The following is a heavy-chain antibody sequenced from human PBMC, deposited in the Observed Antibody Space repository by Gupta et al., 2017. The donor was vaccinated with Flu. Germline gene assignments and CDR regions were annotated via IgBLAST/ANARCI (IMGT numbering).Heavy chain of an antibody. CDR1: GGSISSYY. J-gene: IGHJ5*02. CDR2: IYTSGST. Sequence: QVQLQESGPGLVKPSETLSLTCTVSGGSISSYYWSWIRQPAGKGLEWIGRIYTSGSTNYNPSLKSRVTMSVDTSKNQFSLKLSSVTAADTAVYYCARDHQWLTYNWFDPWGQGTLVTVSS. CDR3: ARDHQWLTYNWFDP. D-gene: IGHD6-19*01. V-gene: IGHV4-4*07.